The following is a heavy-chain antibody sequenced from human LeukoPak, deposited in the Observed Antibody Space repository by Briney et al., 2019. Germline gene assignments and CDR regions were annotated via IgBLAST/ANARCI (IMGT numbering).Heavy chain of an antibody. CDR2: INPSGGST. CDR1: GYTFTSFY. D-gene: IGHD3-22*01. V-gene: IGHV1-46*01. Sequence: ASVKVSCKASGYTFTSFYMHWVRQAPGQGLEWMGLINPSGGSTTYAQKFQGRVTMTRDMSTSTVYMELSSLRSEDTAVYYCAKAPPYYYDSSASDQTQTGDRDYWGQGTLVTVSS. J-gene: IGHJ4*02. CDR3: AKAPPYYYDSSASDQTQTGDRDY.